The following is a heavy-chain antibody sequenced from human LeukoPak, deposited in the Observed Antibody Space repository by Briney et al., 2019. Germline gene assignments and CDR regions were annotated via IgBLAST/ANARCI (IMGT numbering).Heavy chain of an antibody. D-gene: IGHD1-26*01. CDR3: TSYSGSFPLDY. J-gene: IGHJ4*02. V-gene: IGHV3-15*01. CDR2: IKSKTDGGTT. Sequence: GGSLRLSCAASGFTFSNAWMSWVRQAPGKGLEWVGRIKSKTDGGTTDYAAPVKGRFTISRDDSKNTLYLQMNSLKTEDTAVYYCTSYSGSFPLDYWGQGTLVTVSS. CDR1: GFTFSNAW.